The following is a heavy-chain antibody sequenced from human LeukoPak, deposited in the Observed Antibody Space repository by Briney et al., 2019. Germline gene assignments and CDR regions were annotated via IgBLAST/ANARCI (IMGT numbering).Heavy chain of an antibody. CDR3: ARLTVDTADSSYCDC. V-gene: IGHV3-11*06. CDR2: ISSGSTYT. D-gene: IGHD5-18*01. Sequence: PGGSLRLSRAAFGFNFSDYYMSWIRQAPGKGLEWVSYISSGSTYTNYADSVKGRFTISRDNAKNSLYLQMNSLRAEDTAVYYCARLTVDTADSSYCDCWVQGTLVTVSS. CDR1: GFNFSDYY. J-gene: IGHJ4*02.